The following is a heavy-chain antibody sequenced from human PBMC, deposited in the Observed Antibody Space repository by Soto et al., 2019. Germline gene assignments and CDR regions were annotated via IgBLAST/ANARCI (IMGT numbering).Heavy chain of an antibody. D-gene: IGHD6-19*01. CDR1: GASVSSGDCY. J-gene: IGHJ4*02. CDR2: IYFSGAT. CDR3: VRVHADDSSGYYLDY. Sequence: QVQLQEAGPGLVKPSETLALNCSVSGASVSSGDCYWSWIRQPPGKGLEWIGYIYFSGATSYDPSLKRRVSISIDTSKNHFSLKLRSVTAADTAVYYCVRVHADDSSGYYLDYWGQGLLVSVSS. V-gene: IGHV4-61*03.